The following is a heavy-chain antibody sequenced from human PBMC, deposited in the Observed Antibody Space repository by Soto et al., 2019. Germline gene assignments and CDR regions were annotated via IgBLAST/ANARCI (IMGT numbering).Heavy chain of an antibody. D-gene: IGHD3-22*01. J-gene: IGHJ4*02. CDR1: GYVFTSFG. Sequence: GASVQVSCKTSGYVFTSFGISWVRQAPGQGLEWLGWVRPYNGDTKYAEKFQGRVTMTSDTSTTTGYMELRGLRSDDTAVYYGVRRMFYYFWSPYYYFDYWGQGTQVTVSS. CDR2: VRPYNGDT. V-gene: IGHV1-18*04. CDR3: VRRMFYYFWSPYYYFDY.